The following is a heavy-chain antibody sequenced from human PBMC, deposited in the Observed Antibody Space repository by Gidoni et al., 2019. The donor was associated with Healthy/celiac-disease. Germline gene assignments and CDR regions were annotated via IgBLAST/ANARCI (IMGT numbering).Heavy chain of an antibody. CDR2: IYYSGST. J-gene: IGHJ3*02. V-gene: IGHV4-30-4*01. CDR1: GGSISSGDSY. CDR3: ARAPLRYFDWLLQDDAFDI. Sequence: QVQLQESGPGLVKPSQTLSLTCTVSGGSISSGDSYWSWIRQPPGKGLEWIGYIYYSGSTYYNPSLKSRVTISVDTSKNQFSLKLSSVTAADTAVYYCARAPLRYFDWLLQDDAFDIWGQGTMVTVSS. D-gene: IGHD3-9*01.